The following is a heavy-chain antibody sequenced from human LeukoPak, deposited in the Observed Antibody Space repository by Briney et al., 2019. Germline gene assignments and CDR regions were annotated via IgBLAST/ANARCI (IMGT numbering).Heavy chain of an antibody. CDR3: VRGRARSAMIVVVMLDY. CDR1: GGSFSGYY. CDR2: INHSGST. J-gene: IGHJ4*02. V-gene: IGHV4-34*01. Sequence: SETLSLTCAVYGGSFSGYYWSWIRQPPGKGLEWIGEINHSGSTNYNPPLKSRVTISVDTSKNQFSLKLSSVTAADTAVYYCVRGRARSAMIVVVMLDYWGQGTLVTVSS. D-gene: IGHD3-22*01.